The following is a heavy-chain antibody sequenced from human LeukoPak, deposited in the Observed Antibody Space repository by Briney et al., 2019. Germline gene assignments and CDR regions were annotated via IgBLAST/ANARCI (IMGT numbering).Heavy chain of an antibody. V-gene: IGHV4-39*07. CDR1: GGSISNSSYY. Sequence: PSETLSLTCTVSGGSISNSSYYWDWIRQPPGKGLEWIGSIYYSGSTYYNPSLKSRVTISVDTSKNQFSLKLSSVTAADTAVYYCARDISTITMVGGVSRYYYYMDVWGKGTTVTISS. J-gene: IGHJ6*03. D-gene: IGHD3-10*01. CDR3: ARDISTITMVGGVSRYYYYMDV. CDR2: IYYSGST.